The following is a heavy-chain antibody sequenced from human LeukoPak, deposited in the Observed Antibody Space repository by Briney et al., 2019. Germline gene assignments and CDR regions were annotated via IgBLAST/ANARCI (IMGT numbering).Heavy chain of an antibody. D-gene: IGHD3-3*01. CDR2: INHSGST. J-gene: IGHJ4*02. Sequence: SETLSLTCAVYGGSFSGYYWSWIRQPPGKGLEWIGEINHSGSTNYNPSLKSRVTISVDTPKNQFSLKLSSVTAADTAVYYCARRSVPYYYDFWSGYYPFDYWGQGTLVTVSS. V-gene: IGHV4-34*01. CDR3: ARRSVPYYYDFWSGYYPFDY. CDR1: GGSFSGYY.